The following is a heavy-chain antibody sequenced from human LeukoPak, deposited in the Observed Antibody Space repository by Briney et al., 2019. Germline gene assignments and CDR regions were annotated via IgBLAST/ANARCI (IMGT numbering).Heavy chain of an antibody. CDR2: ISWNSGSI. CDR3: AKGGIRQPYYFDY. CDR1: GFTFDDYA. D-gene: IGHD1-1*01. V-gene: IGHV3-9*01. J-gene: IGHJ4*02. Sequence: GGSLRLSCAASGFTFDDYAMHWVRQAPGKGLEWVSGISWNSGSIGYADSVKGRFTISRDNAKNSLYLQMNSLRAEDTALYYCAKGGIRQPYYFDYWGQGTLVTASS.